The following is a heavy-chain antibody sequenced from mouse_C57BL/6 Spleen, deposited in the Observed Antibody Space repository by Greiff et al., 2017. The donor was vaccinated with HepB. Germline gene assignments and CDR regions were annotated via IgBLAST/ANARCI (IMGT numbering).Heavy chain of an antibody. CDR2: IYPRSGNT. V-gene: IGHV1-81*01. CDR3: AIRGLLPDY. J-gene: IGHJ2*01. D-gene: IGHD3-2*02. Sequence: LVESGAELARPGASVKLSCKASGYTFTSYGISWVKQRTGQGLEWIGEIYPRSGNTYYNEKFKGKATLTADKSSSTAYMELRSLTSEDSAVYFCAIRGLLPDYWGQGTTLTVSS. CDR1: GYTFTSYG.